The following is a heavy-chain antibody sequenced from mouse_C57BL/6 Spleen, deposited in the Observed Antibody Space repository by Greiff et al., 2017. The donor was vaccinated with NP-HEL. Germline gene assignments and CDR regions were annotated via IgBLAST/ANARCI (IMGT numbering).Heavy chain of an antibody. CDR3: AREGPYYGDRPYYAMDY. J-gene: IGHJ4*01. CDR2: IYPGDGDT. D-gene: IGHD1-1*01. CDR1: GYAFSSYW. Sequence: QVQLKQSGAELVKPGASVKISCKASGYAFSSYWMNWVKQRPGKGLEWIGQIYPGDGDTNYNGKFKGKATMTADKSYSTDYMQLSRLTSEDSAVYFSAREGPYYGDRPYYAMDYWGQGTSVTVSS. V-gene: IGHV1-80*01.